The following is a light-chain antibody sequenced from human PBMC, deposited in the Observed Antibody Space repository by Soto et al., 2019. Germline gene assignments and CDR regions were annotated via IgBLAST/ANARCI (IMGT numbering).Light chain of an antibody. CDR2: GAS. Sequence: GLSLSPATVSLTPEERATLSWRASQSVSSYLAWYQQKPGQAPRLLIYGASSRATGIPDRFTGSGSGTDFTLTISRLEPEDFAVYYCQQYDGSPRTFGQGTKVDIK. CDR1: QSVSSY. CDR3: QQYDGSPRT. V-gene: IGKV3-20*01. J-gene: IGKJ1*01.